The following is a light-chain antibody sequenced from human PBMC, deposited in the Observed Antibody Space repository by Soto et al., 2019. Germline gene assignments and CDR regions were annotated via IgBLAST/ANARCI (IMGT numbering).Light chain of an antibody. V-gene: IGKV1-33*01. CDR2: DAS. CDR3: QQYNNLPYT. Sequence: DIQMTQSLSSLSASLGDRVTITCQASQAISKYLHWYHQRPGKAPILVIYDASNLEAGAPSRFSGGGSGTSFTLTISSLQPEDIGTYFCQQYNNLPYTFGQGTKLDIK. CDR1: QAISKY. J-gene: IGKJ2*01.